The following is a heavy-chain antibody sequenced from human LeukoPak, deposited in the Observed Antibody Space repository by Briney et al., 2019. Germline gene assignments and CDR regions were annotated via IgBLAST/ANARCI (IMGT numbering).Heavy chain of an antibody. CDR1: GYIFAGYY. Sequence: ASVKVSCKTSGYIFAGYYMHWVRQAPGQGLEWMGWINPNSGGTNYAQKFQGRVTMTRGTSISTAYMELSRLRSDDTAVYYCARDLLTAATYWGQGTLVTVSS. V-gene: IGHV1-2*02. J-gene: IGHJ4*02. CDR3: ARDLLTAATY. CDR2: INPNSGGT. D-gene: IGHD6-13*01.